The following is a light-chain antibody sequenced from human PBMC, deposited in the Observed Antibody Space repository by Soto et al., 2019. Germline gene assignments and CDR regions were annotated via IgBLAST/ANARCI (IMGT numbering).Light chain of an antibody. Sequence: EIVMTQSPATLSVSPGERATLSCRASQSVSSNLAWYQQQPGQAPRLLIYGASTRATGIPARFSGSGSGTEFTLSISSLQSEDFAVYYCQQYNNLPPLPFGGGTKVEIK. CDR3: QQYNNLPPLP. J-gene: IGKJ4*01. CDR2: GAS. V-gene: IGKV3-15*01. CDR1: QSVSSN.